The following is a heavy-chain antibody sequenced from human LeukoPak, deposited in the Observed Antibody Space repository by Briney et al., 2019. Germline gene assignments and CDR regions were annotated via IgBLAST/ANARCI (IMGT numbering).Heavy chain of an antibody. J-gene: IGHJ4*02. CDR3: ARDPVGANGVFDY. CDR1: GYIFNSYG. D-gene: IGHD1-26*01. Sequence: ASVKVSCKASGYIFNSYGISWVRQAPGQGLEWMGWISAFNGNTNYAQKFQGRVTMTAGTSTNTAYMELRSLSSDDTAVYFCARDPVGANGVFDYWGQGTLVTVSS. CDR2: ISAFNGNT. V-gene: IGHV1-18*01.